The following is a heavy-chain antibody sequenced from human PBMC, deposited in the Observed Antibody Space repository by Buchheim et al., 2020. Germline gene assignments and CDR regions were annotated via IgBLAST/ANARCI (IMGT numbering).Heavy chain of an antibody. D-gene: IGHD3-16*02. CDR2: ISSSSSYI. V-gene: IGHV3-21*01. CDR3: ARDTGFVRSTRRSFDY. J-gene: IGHJ4*02. CDR1: GFTFSSYS. Sequence: EVQLVESGGGLVKPGGSLRLSCAASGFTFSSYSMNWVRQAPGKGLEWVSSISSSSSYIYYADSVKGRFTISRDNAKNPLYLQMNSLRAEDTAVYYCARDTGFVRSTRRSFDYWGQGTL.